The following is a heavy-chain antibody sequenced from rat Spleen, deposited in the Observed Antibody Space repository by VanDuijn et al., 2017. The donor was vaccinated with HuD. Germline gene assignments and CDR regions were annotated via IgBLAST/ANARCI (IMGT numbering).Heavy chain of an antibody. Sequence: EVRLVESGGGLVQPGRSLKLSCAASGFNFNDYWMGWVRQAPGNGLEWIGEINKDSSTINYTPSLKDKFTISRDNAQNTLYLEMSKLGSEDTAIYYCAREPPGYGYCVTDAWGQGASVTVSS. D-gene: IGHD4-3*01. V-gene: IGHV4-2*01. CDR2: INKDSSTI. J-gene: IGHJ4*01. CDR1: GFNFNDYW. CDR3: AREPPGYGYCVTDA.